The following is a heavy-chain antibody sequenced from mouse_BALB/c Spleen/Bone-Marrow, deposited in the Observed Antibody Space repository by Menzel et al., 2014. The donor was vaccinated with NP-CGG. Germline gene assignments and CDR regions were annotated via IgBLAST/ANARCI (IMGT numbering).Heavy chain of an antibody. CDR3: ARFGNYEGFGY. V-gene: IGHV1-74*01. J-gene: IGHJ3*01. D-gene: IGHD2-1*01. CDR2: IHPSDSET. Sequence: QVQLQQSGAELARPGASVKLSCKASGYSFTNYWMNWGKQRPGQGLVGIGMIHPSDSETRLNQKFKDKATLTVDKSSSTAYMQVSSPTSEDSAVYYCARFGNYEGFGYWGQGTLVTVSA. CDR1: GYSFTNYW.